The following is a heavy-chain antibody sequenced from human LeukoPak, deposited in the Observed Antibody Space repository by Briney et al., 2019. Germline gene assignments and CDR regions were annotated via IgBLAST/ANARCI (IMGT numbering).Heavy chain of an antibody. CDR1: GGSISSYY. D-gene: IGHD2-2*01. V-gene: IGHV4-59*12. Sequence: PSETLSLTCTVSGGSISSYYWSWIRQPPGKGLEWIGYIYYSGSTNYNPSLKRRVTISVDTSKNQFSLKLSSMTAADTAVYYCARGRTGYQLLPTKKDYSYYYIDVWGKGTTVTVSS. CDR2: IYYSGST. J-gene: IGHJ6*03. CDR3: ARGRTGYQLLPTKKDYSYYYIDV.